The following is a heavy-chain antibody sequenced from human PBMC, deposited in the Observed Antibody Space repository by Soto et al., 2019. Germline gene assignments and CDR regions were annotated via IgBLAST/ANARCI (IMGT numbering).Heavy chain of an antibody. D-gene: IGHD5-12*01. CDR2: IYHSGTA. CDR1: GGSMNYYY. Sequence: TLSLTCSVSGGSMNYYYWSWIRQPPGKGLEWICYIYHSGTAEYNPSLKSRVTLSVDTSKSQFSLKMSSVTTADTAVYYCARDRAIISAPTKEYVFEIWGQGTMVTVSS. V-gene: IGHV4-59*01. CDR3: ARDRAIISAPTKEYVFEI. J-gene: IGHJ3*02.